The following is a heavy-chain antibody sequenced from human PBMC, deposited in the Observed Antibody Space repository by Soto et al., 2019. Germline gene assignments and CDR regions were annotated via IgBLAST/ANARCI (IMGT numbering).Heavy chain of an antibody. CDR1: GYTFTSYG. CDR2: ISAYNGNT. CDR3: ARGSSGYYDFWSGYYRRGQGLKDWFDP. D-gene: IGHD3-3*01. Sequence: ASVKVSCKASGYTFTSYGISWVRQAPGQGLEWMGWISAYNGNTNYAQKLQGRVTMTTDTSTSTAYMELRSLRSDDTAVYYCARGSSGYYDFWSGYYRRGQGLKDWFDPWGQGTLVTVSS. J-gene: IGHJ5*02. V-gene: IGHV1-18*01.